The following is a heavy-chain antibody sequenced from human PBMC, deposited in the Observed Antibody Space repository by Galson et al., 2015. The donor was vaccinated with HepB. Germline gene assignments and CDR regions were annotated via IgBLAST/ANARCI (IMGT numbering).Heavy chain of an antibody. V-gene: IGHV4-59*12. Sequence: SETLSLTCTVSGGSISSYYWSWIRQPPGKGLEWIGYIYYSGSTNYNPSLKSRVTISVDTSKNQFSLKLSSVTAADTAVYYCARDGGFGEWYWFDPWGQGTLVTVSS. J-gene: IGHJ5*02. CDR1: GGSISSYY. D-gene: IGHD3-10*01. CDR3: ARDGGFGEWYWFDP. CDR2: IYYSGST.